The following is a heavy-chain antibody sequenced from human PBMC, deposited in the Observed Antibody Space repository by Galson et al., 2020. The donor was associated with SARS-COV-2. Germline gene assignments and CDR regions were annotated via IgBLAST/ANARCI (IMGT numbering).Heavy chain of an antibody. Sequence: ASETLSLTCTVSGVSISRAGYNWGWIRQCPGKGLEWIGYIYHTGSTFYSPSLNSRVHISIDTSKNQFSVKLSSATAADTAVYYCARHPRNYRSGGADTGGQGTLVTVSS. V-gene: IGHV4-31*03. CDR3: ARHPRNYRSGGADT. J-gene: IGHJ4*02. CDR2: IYHTGST. D-gene: IGHD3-10*01. CDR1: GVSISRAGYN.